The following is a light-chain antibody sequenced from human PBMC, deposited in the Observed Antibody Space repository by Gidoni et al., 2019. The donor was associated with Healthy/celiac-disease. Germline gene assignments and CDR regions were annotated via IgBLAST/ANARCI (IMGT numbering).Light chain of an antibody. Sequence: IKLTKSPSPLPASLGERATITCQASQDISNYLNWYQQKPGKAPKLLIYDASNLETGVPSRFSGSGSGTDFTFTISSLQPEDIATYYCQQYDSLPLTFGGGTKVEIK. CDR2: DAS. J-gene: IGKJ4*01. CDR1: QDISNY. CDR3: QQYDSLPLT. V-gene: IGKV1-33*01.